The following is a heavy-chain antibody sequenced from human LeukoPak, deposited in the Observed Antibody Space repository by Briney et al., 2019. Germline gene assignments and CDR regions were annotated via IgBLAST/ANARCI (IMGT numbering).Heavy chain of an antibody. D-gene: IGHD3-10*01. Sequence: PGGSLRLSCAASGFTVSINYMSWVRRAPGKGLEWVSVIYSGSNTSYADSVKGRFTISRDNSKNTLYLQINSLRAEDTAVYYCARDTYGSGSYYPFEYWGQGTLVTVSS. CDR2: IYSGSNT. CDR3: ARDTYGSGSYYPFEY. V-gene: IGHV3-66*01. CDR1: GFTVSINY. J-gene: IGHJ4*02.